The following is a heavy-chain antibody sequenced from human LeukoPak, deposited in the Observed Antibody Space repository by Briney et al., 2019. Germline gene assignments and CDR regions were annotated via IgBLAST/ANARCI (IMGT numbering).Heavy chain of an antibody. Sequence: GASVKVSCKASGYTFTGYYMHWVRQAPGQGLEWMGWINPNGGGTNYAQKFQGRVTMTRDTSISTTYMELSRLRSDDTAVYYCARYCSSTSCHSWGAFDIWGQGTMVTVSS. D-gene: IGHD2-2*01. CDR3: ARYCSSTSCHSWGAFDI. CDR2: INPNGGGT. V-gene: IGHV1-2*02. CDR1: GYTFTGYY. J-gene: IGHJ3*02.